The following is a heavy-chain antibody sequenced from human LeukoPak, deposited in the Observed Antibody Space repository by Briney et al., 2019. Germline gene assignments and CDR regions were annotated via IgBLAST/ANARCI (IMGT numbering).Heavy chain of an antibody. CDR2: IYTSGST. V-gene: IGHV4-4*07. CDR3: ARATYYYDSSGHRPSNWFDP. J-gene: IGHJ5*02. D-gene: IGHD3-22*01. Sequence: SETLSLTCTVSGGSISSYYWSWIRQPAGKGLEWIGRIYTSGSTNYNPSLKSRVTMSVDTSKNQFSLKLSSVTAADTAVYYCARATYYYDSSGHRPSNWFDPWGQGTLVTVSS. CDR1: GGSISSYY.